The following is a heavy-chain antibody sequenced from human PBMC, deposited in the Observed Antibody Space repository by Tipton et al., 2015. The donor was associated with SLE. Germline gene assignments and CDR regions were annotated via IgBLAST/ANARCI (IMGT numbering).Heavy chain of an antibody. CDR3: ARDVQTKNLFDP. CDR1: GGSISSHY. J-gene: IGHJ5*02. V-gene: IGHV4-59*11. CDR2: IYYSGST. Sequence: LRLSCTVSGGSISSHYWGCIRQPQGRGLEWIGYIYYSGSTNYHPSPTSRVTISVDTSKNQFSRKLNSLTAADTAVYYCARDVQTKNLFDPWGQGTLVTVSS. D-gene: IGHD1-7*01.